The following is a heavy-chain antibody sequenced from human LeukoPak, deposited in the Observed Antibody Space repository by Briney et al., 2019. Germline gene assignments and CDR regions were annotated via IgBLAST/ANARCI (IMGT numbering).Heavy chain of an antibody. Sequence: SETLSLTCTVSGVPLSGYYYWTWLRQPAGKGLEWIGRVSSSGTPEYNPSLKNRVAISVNPSESRFFLTVTSVTAADTAVYYCARSSDYGDYEYFLHWGQGTLVTVAS. CDR1: GVPLSGYYY. V-gene: IGHV4-4*07. CDR3: ARSSDYGDYEYFLH. D-gene: IGHD4-17*01. J-gene: IGHJ1*01. CDR2: VSSSGTP.